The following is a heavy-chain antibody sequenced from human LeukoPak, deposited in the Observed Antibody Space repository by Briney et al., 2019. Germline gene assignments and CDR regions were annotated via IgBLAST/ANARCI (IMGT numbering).Heavy chain of an antibody. CDR1: GYSFTSYW. CDR2: IDPSDSYT. D-gene: IGHD2-15*01. J-gene: IGHJ6*02. CDR3: ARRYCSGGSCYKLFYYYGMDV. V-gene: IGHV5-10-1*01. Sequence: ESLKISCKGSGYSFTSYWISWVRQMPEEGLEWMGRIDPSDSYTNYSPSFQGHVTISADKSISTACLQWSSLKASDTAMYYCARRYCSGGSCYKLFYYYGMDVWGQGTTVPVSS.